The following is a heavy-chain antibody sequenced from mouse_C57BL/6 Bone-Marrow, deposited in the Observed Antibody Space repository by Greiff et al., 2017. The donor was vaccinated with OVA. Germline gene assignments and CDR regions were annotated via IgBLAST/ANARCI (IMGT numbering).Heavy chain of an antibody. CDR3: ARNSLTTVVAYYYAMDY. CDR1: GFSLTSYG. J-gene: IGHJ4*01. V-gene: IGHV2-2*01. CDR2: IWRGGST. D-gene: IGHD1-1*01. Sequence: QVQLKESGPGLVQPSQSLSITCTVSGFSLTSYGVHWVRQSPGKGLEWLGVIWRGGSTAYNAAFISRLSISKDNSKSQVFFKMNSLQADDTAIYYCARNSLTTVVAYYYAMDYWGQGTSVTVSS.